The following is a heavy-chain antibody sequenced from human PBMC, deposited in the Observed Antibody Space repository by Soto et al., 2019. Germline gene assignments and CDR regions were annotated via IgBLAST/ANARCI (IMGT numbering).Heavy chain of an antibody. CDR2: IWYDGSNK. CDR1: GFTFSSYG. Sequence: GGSLRLSCAASGFTFSSYGMHWVRQAPGKGLEWVAVIWYDGSNKYYADSVKGRFTISRDNSKNTLYLQMNSLRAEDTAVYYCARGRFLESIYLGDYMDVWGKGTTVTVSS. V-gene: IGHV3-33*01. CDR3: ARGRFLESIYLGDYMDV. D-gene: IGHD3-3*01. J-gene: IGHJ6*03.